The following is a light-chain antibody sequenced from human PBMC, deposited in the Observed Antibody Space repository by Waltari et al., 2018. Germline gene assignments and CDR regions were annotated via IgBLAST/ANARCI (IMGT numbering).Light chain of an antibody. Sequence: DIQMTQSPSSLSASVGDRVPITCRASQDINIYLGRFQQKPGKAPRSLIYDASTLQSGVPSRFSGSGSGTEFTLTISSLQPEDFATYYCQRYETYPYSFGQGTTLEIK. V-gene: IGKV1-16*01. CDR3: QRYETYPYS. CDR1: QDINIY. J-gene: IGKJ2*03. CDR2: DAS.